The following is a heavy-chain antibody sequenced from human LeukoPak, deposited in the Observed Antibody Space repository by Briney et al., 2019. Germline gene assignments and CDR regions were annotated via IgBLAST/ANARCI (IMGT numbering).Heavy chain of an antibody. V-gene: IGHV4-34*01. CDR2: ITPSGST. CDR3: ASSLYYDSRDY. D-gene: IGHD3-22*01. CDR1: GGSFSGYF. J-gene: IGHJ4*02. Sequence: SETLSLTCAVYGGSFSGYFWSWIRQPPGKGLEWIGEITPSGSTNYSPSLKSRVSISIDTSKKKLSLRLTSVTAADSAVYYCASSLYYDSRDYWGQGTLVTVSS.